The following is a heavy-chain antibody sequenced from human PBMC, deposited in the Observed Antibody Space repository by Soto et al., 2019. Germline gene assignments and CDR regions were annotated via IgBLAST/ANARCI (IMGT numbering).Heavy chain of an antibody. V-gene: IGHV3-23*01. Sequence: EVQLLESGGGLVQPGGSLRLSCAASGFTFSSYVMTWVRQAPGKGLEWVSVISGDGGTTFYADSVKGRFTISRDNSKNTLYLQITSLIAEDTAVYYCAKDLKATLVRAYDNWGQGTLVTVSS. CDR2: ISGDGGTT. CDR1: GFTFSSYV. J-gene: IGHJ4*02. CDR3: AKDLKATLVRAYDN. D-gene: IGHD2-15*01.